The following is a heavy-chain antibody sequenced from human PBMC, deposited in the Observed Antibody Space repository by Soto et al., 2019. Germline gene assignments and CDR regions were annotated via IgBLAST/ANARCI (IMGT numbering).Heavy chain of an antibody. CDR1: GYTFTSYY. D-gene: IGHD2-15*01. Sequence: ASVKVSCKASGYTFTSYYMHWVRQATGQGLEWMVWMNPNSGNTGYAQKFQGRVTMTRNTSISTAYMELSSLRSEDTAVYYCARVVADYYMDVWGKGTTVTVSS. CDR3: ARVVADYYMDV. V-gene: IGHV1-8*02. J-gene: IGHJ6*03. CDR2: MNPNSGNT.